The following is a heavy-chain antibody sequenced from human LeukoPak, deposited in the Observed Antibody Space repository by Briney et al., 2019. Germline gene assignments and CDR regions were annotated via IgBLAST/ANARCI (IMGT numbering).Heavy chain of an antibody. Sequence: ASVKVSCKASGYAFSNSGIIWVRQAPGQGLEWMGWITPNNGYAHYAQKLQGRVTMTTDTSTSTAYMELRSLRSDDTAVYYCARNKSTLLGDDWRQQSLVTVSS. V-gene: IGHV1-18*01. CDR2: ITPNNGYA. CDR1: GYAFSNSG. CDR3: ARNKSTLLGDD. D-gene: IGHD2-2*01. J-gene: IGHJ4*02.